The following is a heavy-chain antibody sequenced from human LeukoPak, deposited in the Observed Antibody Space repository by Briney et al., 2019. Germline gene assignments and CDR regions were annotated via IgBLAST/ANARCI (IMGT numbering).Heavy chain of an antibody. V-gene: IGHV4-30-2*01. CDR3: ASYEFWSGYIDY. CDR1: GGSISSGGYS. J-gene: IGHJ4*02. D-gene: IGHD3-3*01. CDR2: VYHSGST. Sequence: PSQTLCLSCAVSGGSISSGGYSWSWIRPPPGKGLEWVGCVYHSGSTYYNPSLKSRVTISEDTSNNQFSLKLSSVTAADTAVYYCASYEFWSGYIDYWGQGSLVTVSS.